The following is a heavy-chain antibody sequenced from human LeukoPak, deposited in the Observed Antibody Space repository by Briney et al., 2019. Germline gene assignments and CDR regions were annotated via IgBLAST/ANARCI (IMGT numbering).Heavy chain of an antibody. V-gene: IGHV1-69*05. CDR1: GGTFSSYA. D-gene: IGHD3-10*01. CDR3: ARVVKYYGSGSIPDY. Sequence: SVKVSCKASGGTFSSYAISWVRQAPGQGLEWMGRIIPIFGTANYVQRFQGRVAITTDESTSTAYMELSRLRSEDTDVYYCARVVKYYGSGSIPDYWGQGTLVTVSS. J-gene: IGHJ4*02. CDR2: IIPIFGTA.